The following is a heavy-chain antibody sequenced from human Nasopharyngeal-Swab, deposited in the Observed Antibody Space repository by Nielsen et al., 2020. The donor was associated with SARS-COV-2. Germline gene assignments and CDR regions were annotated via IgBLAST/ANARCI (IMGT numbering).Heavy chain of an antibody. J-gene: IGHJ4*02. CDR3: ARVGEGWFGERYVDY. V-gene: IGHV4-59*08. CDR2: IYYSGST. D-gene: IGHD3-10*01. CDR1: GGSISSYY. Sequence: GSLRLSCTVSGGSISSYYWSWIRQPPGKGLEWIGYIYYSGSTNYNPSLKSRVTISVDTSKNQFSLKLSSVTAADTAVYYCARVGEGWFGERYVDYWGQGTLVTVSS.